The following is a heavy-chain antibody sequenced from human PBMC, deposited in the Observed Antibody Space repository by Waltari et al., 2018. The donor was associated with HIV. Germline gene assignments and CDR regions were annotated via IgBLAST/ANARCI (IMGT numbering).Heavy chain of an antibody. CDR2: AIPMFGTA. D-gene: IGHD3-10*01. Sequence: QVQLVQSGAAVKQPGSSVKVSCKASGGAFVSTPFNWVRQAPGQGLEWMGRAIPMFGTANYARKFQGRVTITADKSTTTAYMELNGLRIDDTAVYYCASARETMGVDFDSWGQGTLVTVS. CDR3: ASARETMGVDFDS. CDR1: GGAFVSTP. V-gene: IGHV1-69*08. J-gene: IGHJ5*01.